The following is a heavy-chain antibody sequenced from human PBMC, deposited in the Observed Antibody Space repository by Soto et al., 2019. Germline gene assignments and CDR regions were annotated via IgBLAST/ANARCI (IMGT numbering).Heavy chain of an antibody. J-gene: IGHJ6*02. CDR1: GFTFGDYA. CDR2: IRSKTYGGTT. V-gene: IGHV3-49*03. D-gene: IGHD2-8*01. Sequence: GGSLRLSCTASGFTFGDYAMSWFRQAPGKGLEWVGFIRSKTYGGTTEYAASVKGRFTISRDDSKSIAYLQMNSLKTEDTAVYYCTRDNANYYYGMDVWGQGTTVTVSS. CDR3: TRDNANYYYGMDV.